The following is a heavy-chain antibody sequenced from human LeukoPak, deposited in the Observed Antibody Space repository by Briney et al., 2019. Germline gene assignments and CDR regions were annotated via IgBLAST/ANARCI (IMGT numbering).Heavy chain of an antibody. Sequence: GGSLRLSCAASGFTFSSYSMNWVRQAPGKGLEWVSSISSSSSYIYYADSVKGRFTISRDNAKNSLYLQMNSLRAEDTAVYYCARNSLIVGATLYYFDYWGQGTLVTVSS. D-gene: IGHD1-26*01. CDR1: GFTFSSYS. CDR3: ARNSLIVGATLYYFDY. J-gene: IGHJ4*02. CDR2: ISSSSSYI. V-gene: IGHV3-21*01.